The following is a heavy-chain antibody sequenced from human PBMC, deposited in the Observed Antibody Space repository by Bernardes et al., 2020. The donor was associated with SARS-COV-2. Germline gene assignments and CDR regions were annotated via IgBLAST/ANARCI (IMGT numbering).Heavy chain of an antibody. CDR3: ARDRVAYSYYYYGLDV. V-gene: IGHV3-21*01. Sequence: GGSLRLSCAASGFTFSNYGMNWVRQAPGKGLEWVSFITSSSYKFYADSVKGRFTVSRDNAQNSLYLQMNSLRAEDTAVYYCARDRVAYSYYYYGLDVWGQGTTVTVSS. J-gene: IGHJ6*02. CDR1: GFTFSNYG. D-gene: IGHD2-15*01. CDR2: ITSSSYK.